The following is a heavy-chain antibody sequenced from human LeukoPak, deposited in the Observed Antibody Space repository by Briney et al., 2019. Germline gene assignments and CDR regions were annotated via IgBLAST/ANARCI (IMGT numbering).Heavy chain of an antibody. Sequence: PGGSLRLSCAASGFTFSIYTMNWVRQAPGKGLEWVSYISSSSGSVYYADSVKGRFTISRDNAKNSLYLQMNSLRAEDTAVYYCARGTSSGWFYADYWGQGTLVTVSP. J-gene: IGHJ4*02. CDR1: GFTFSIYT. D-gene: IGHD6-19*01. CDR2: ISSSSGSV. CDR3: ARGTSSGWFYADY. V-gene: IGHV3-48*04.